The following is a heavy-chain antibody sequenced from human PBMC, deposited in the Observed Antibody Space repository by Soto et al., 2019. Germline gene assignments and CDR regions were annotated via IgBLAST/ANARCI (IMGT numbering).Heavy chain of an antibody. Sequence: TVSGGSISSYYWSWIRQPPGKGLEWIGDIYYSGSTNYNPSLKSRVTISVDTSKNQFSLKLSSVTAADTAVYYCARVRGYYSYYFDYWGQGTLVTVSS. CDR2: IYYSGST. V-gene: IGHV4-59*01. CDR1: GGSISSYY. J-gene: IGHJ4*02. D-gene: IGHD3-22*01. CDR3: ARVRGYYSYYFDY.